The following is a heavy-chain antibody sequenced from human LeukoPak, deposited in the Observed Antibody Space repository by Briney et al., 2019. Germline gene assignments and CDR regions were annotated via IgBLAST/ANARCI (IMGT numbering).Heavy chain of an antibody. J-gene: IGHJ4*02. CDR1: GGSISSYY. CDR3: ARVMRNYFDY. V-gene: IGHV4-59*01. Sequence: SESLSLTCTLSGGSISSYYWSWIRHPPGKGLEWIGYIYYSGSTNYNPSLKSRVTISVDTSKNQFSLKLSSVTAADTAVYYCARVMRNYFDYWGQGTLVTVSS. CDR2: IYYSGST.